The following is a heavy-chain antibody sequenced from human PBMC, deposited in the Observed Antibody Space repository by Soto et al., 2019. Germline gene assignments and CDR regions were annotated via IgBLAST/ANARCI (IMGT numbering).Heavy chain of an antibody. CDR3: AASIFYYCMDV. J-gene: IGHJ6*02. Sequence: GESLKIFCKGSGYTFTNYWIGWVRQMPGKGLEWMGIIYPGDSDTKYIPALQGQVTIAADKSITTTYLQWSSLKASDTAIYYCAASIFYYCMDVWGQGTTVTVSS. CDR2: IYPGDSDT. CDR1: GYTFTNYW. V-gene: IGHV5-51*01.